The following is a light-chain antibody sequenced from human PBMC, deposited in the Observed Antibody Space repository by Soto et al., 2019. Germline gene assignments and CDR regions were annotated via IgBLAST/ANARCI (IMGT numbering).Light chain of an antibody. CDR1: QSVDSGY. V-gene: IGKV3-20*01. Sequence: EIVLTQSPGTLSLSPGERATLSCRASQSVDSGYLAWYQQRPGQAPRLRIYGASSRATGIPDRFSGSGSGTDFTLTISRLEPEDFAVYYCQQYGGSPQTFGQGTRLDIK. CDR3: QQYGGSPQT. J-gene: IGKJ2*01. CDR2: GAS.